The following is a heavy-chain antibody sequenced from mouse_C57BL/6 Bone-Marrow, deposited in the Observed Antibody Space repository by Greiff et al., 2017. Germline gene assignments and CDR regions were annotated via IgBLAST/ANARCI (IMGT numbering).Heavy chain of an antibody. CDR1: GYTFTSYW. V-gene: IGHV1-53*01. CDR3: AREGQLSPYFDY. CDR2: INPSNGGT. D-gene: IGHD3-2*02. Sequence: QVHVKQPGTELVKPGASVKLSCKASGYTFTSYWMHWVKQRPGQGLEWIGNINPSNGGTNYNEKFKSKATLTVDKSSSTAYMQLSSLTSEDSAVCDCAREGQLSPYFDYWGQGTTLTVSS. J-gene: IGHJ2*01.